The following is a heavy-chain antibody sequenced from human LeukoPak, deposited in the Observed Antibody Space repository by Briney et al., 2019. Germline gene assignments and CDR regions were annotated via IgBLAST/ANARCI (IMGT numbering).Heavy chain of an antibody. CDR2: VSGNGGSS. CDR1: GFKFSTYA. J-gene: IGHJ4*02. D-gene: IGHD5-12*01. V-gene: IGHV3-23*01. Sequence: GGSLRLSCAASGFKFSTYAMTWVRQAPGKGLEGVSSVSGNGGSSKYADSVKGRFTISRDNARNSLFLQMNSLRAGDTAIYYCARARPLSGYDFDSWGQGTLVTVSS. CDR3: ARARPLSGYDFDS.